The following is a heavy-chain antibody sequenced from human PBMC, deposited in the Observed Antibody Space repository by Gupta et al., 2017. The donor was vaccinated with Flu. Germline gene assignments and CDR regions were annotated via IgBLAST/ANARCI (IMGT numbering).Heavy chain of an antibody. D-gene: IGHD1-1*01. CDR2: IIAASGTT. CDR3: ARLTGFTDS. Sequence: GGTFSGFARSWVRQAPGQGREWMGAIIAASGTTSYAQSCQDRITLSADESANIVYMELRSLRFEDTAIDYCARLTGFTDSWGQGTRVTVSS. V-gene: IGHV1-69*01. J-gene: IGHJ5*02. CDR1: GGTFSGFA.